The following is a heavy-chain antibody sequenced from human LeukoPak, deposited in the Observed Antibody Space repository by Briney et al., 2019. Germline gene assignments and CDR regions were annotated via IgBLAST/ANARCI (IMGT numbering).Heavy chain of an antibody. Sequence: NPSETLSLTCAVYGGSFSNYYWTWIRQSPGRGLEWIGEIKHSGSTKSNPSLKSRVTISVDTSKNQFSLKVTSVTAADTAVYYCARGLPHYGDYVWYFDLWGRGTLVTVSS. J-gene: IGHJ2*01. D-gene: IGHD4-17*01. CDR3: ARGLPHYGDYVWYFDL. CDR2: IKHSGST. CDR1: GGSFSNYY. V-gene: IGHV4-34*01.